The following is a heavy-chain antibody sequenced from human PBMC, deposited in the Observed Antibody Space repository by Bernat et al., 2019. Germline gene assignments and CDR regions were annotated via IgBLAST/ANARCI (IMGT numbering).Heavy chain of an antibody. D-gene: IGHD2-21*02. CDR2: IDYSGTT. V-gene: IGHV4-39*01. CDR3: ADGQIIRPSDRTYFDY. J-gene: IGHJ4*02. Sequence: QLQLQESGPGLVKPSETLSLTCTVSGGSIGNSNYYWGWIRQPPGKGLEWLGTIDYSGTTYYNPSLKSRLTISVSTPKNQFSLKLCSVTAADTAVDYCADGQIIRPSDRTYFDYWGQGTLVTVSS. CDR1: GGSIGNSNYY.